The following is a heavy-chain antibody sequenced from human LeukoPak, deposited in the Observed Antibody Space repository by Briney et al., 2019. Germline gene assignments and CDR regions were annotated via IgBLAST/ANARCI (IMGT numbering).Heavy chain of an antibody. Sequence: GGSLRLSCAASGFTFSNYAMSWVRQAPGKGLEWVSSISVSGGSTDYADSVKGRFTISRDNSKNTLYLQMNSLRAEDTAVYYCAKARSSIIYSFDYWGQGTLVTVSS. D-gene: IGHD3-3*02. CDR2: ISVSGGST. V-gene: IGHV3-23*01. J-gene: IGHJ4*02. CDR3: AKARSSIIYSFDY. CDR1: GFTFSNYA.